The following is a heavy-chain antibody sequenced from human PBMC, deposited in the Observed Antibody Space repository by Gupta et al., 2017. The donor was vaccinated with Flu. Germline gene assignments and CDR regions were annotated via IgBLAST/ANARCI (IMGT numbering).Heavy chain of an antibody. D-gene: IGHD6-19*01. Sequence: VRQMPGKGLEWMGIIFPGDSDTRYSPSFQGQVTISADKSISTAYLQWSSLKASDTAMYYCARRIAVASNFDYWGQGTLVTVSS. CDR2: IFPGDSDT. CDR3: ARRIAVASNFDY. V-gene: IGHV5-51*01. J-gene: IGHJ4*02.